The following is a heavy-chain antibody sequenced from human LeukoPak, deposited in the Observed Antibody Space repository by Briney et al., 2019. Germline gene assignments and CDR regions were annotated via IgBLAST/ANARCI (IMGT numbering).Heavy chain of an antibody. CDR1: GGSISSSSYY. V-gene: IGHV4-39*07. Sequence: SETLSLTCTVSGGSISSSSYYWGWIRQPPGKGLEWIGSIYYSGSTYYNPSLKSRVTISVDTSKNQFSLKLSSVTAADTAVYYCARDVTGQWLVTPTKVGPLDYWGQGTLVTVSS. CDR2: IYYSGST. D-gene: IGHD6-19*01. J-gene: IGHJ4*02. CDR3: ARDVTGQWLVTPTKVGPLDY.